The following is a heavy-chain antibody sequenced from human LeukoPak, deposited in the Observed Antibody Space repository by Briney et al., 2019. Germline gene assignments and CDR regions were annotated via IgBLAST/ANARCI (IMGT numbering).Heavy chain of an antibody. J-gene: IGHJ6*03. Sequence: PSETLSLTCAVSGGSISSGDYSWSWIRQPPGKGLEWIRYIYYSGSTHYNPSLKSRVTISVDTSKNQFSLKLSSVTAADTAVYCCARGALRRQPTYMDVWGKGTTVTVSS. V-gene: IGHV4-30-4*07. CDR2: IYYSGST. D-gene: IGHD6-13*01. CDR3: ARGALRRQPTYMDV. CDR1: GGSISSGDYS.